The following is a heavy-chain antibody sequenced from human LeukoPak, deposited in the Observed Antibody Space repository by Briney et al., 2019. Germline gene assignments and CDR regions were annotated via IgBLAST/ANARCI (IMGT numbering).Heavy chain of an antibody. CDR2: IHPSSGAT. CDR1: GYTFIAYH. Sequence: ASVKVSCKASGYTFIAYHMRWVRQAPGQGLEWMGRIHPSSGATNYAQRFHGRVTLTRDQYINTAYMELRRLTSDDTVVYYSERDLPLEDWGQGTLVTVSS. V-gene: IGHV1-2*05. J-gene: IGHJ4*02. CDR3: ERDLPLED.